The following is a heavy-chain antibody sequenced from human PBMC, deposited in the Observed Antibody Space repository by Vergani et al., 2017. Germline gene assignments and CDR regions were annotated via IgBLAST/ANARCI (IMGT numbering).Heavy chain of an antibody. V-gene: IGHV3-21*01. Sequence: EVQLVESGGGLVKPGGSLRLSCAASGFTFSSYSMNWVRQAPGKGLAVVSSISSSSSYIYYADSVKGRFTISRDNAKNSLYLQMNSLRAEDTAVYYCARDPVMTTVTYYFDYWGQGTLVTVSS. CDR3: ARDPVMTTVTYYFDY. D-gene: IGHD4-11*01. CDR2: ISSSSSYI. CDR1: GFTFSSYS. J-gene: IGHJ4*02.